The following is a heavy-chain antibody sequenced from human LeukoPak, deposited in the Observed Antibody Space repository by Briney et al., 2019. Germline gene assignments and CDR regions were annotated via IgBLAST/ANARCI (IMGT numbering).Heavy chain of an antibody. D-gene: IGHD3-22*01. CDR1: GGTFRSYA. J-gene: IGHJ4*02. CDR3: ATTRDYYDSSGYPLDY. V-gene: IGHV1-69*05. CDR2: IIPIFGTA. Sequence: ASVTVSCKASGGTFRSYAISWVRQAPGQGLEWMGGIIPIFGTANYAQKFQGRVTITTDESTSTAYMELSSLRSEDTAVYYCATTRDYYDSSGYPLDYWGQGTLVTVSS.